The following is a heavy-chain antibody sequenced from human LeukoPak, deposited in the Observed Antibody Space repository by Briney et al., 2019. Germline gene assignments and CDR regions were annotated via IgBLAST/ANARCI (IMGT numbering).Heavy chain of an antibody. CDR1: GGTFSSYA. CDR2: IIPIFGTA. V-gene: IGHV1-69*05. D-gene: IGHD2-2*01. Sequence: SVKVSCKASGGTFSSYAISWVRQAPGQGLEWMGGIIPIFGTANYAQKFQGRVTITTDESTSTAYMELSSLRSEDTAVYYCARSGVVPAAIGGYYCYYYYMDVWGKGTTVTVSS. CDR3: ARSGVVPAAIGGYYCYYYYMDV. J-gene: IGHJ6*03.